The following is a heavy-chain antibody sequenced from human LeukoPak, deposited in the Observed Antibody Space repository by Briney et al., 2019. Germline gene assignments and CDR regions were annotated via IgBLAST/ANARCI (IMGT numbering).Heavy chain of an antibody. V-gene: IGHV4-59*08. CDR2: IYYSGST. CDR3: ARTRGYSGYDPHYYYYGMDV. J-gene: IGHJ6*02. Sequence: SETLSLTCTVSGGSISSYYWSWIRQPPGKGLEWIGYIYYSGSTNYNPSLKSRVTISVDTSKNQFSLKLSSVTAADTAVYYCARTRGYSGYDPHYYYYGMDVWGQGTTVTVSS. CDR1: GGSISSYY. D-gene: IGHD5-12*01.